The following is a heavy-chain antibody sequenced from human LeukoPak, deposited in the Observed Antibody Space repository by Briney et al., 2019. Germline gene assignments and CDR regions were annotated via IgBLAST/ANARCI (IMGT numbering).Heavy chain of an antibody. CDR2: ISSSSSYI. Sequence: GGSLRLSCAASGFTFSSYSMNWVRQAPGKGLEWVSSISSSSSYIYYADSVKGRFTISRDNAKNSLYLQMNSLRAEDTAVYYCARYLGVGTIFGVGAIGYWGQGTLVTVSS. CDR1: GFTFSSYS. CDR3: ARYLGVGTIFGVGAIGY. D-gene: IGHD3-3*01. J-gene: IGHJ4*02. V-gene: IGHV3-21*01.